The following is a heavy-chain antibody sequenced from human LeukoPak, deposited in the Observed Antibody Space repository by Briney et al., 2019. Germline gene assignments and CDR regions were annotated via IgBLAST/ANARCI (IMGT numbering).Heavy chain of an antibody. CDR3: ARGFPSGKQWLTN. D-gene: IGHD6-19*01. CDR2: ISAYNDNT. V-gene: IGHV1-18*01. CDR1: GFTFSNYG. Sequence: EASVKVSCKASGFTFSNYGINWVRQAPGQGLEWVGWISAYNDNTNYAQKLQGSVTMTTDTSTSTAYMEQTSLRSADTAVYYCARGFPSGKQWLTNWGQGTLVTVSS. J-gene: IGHJ4*02.